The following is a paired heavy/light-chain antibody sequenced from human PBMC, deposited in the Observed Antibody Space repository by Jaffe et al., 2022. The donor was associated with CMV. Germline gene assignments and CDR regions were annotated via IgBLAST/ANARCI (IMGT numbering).Heavy chain of an antibody. J-gene: IGHJ5*02. CDR2: INSNNGDT. CDR3: ARGDSNTYPSDNWFDP. Sequence: QVQLVQSGAEVKKPGASVKVSCTASEYTLTDYYLHWVRQAPGQGLEWMGWINSNNGDTKYAEKFQDRVTMTSDTSISVAYMELSRLTSDDTALYYCARGDSNTYPSDNWFDPWGQGTLVTVST. CDR1: EYTLTDYY. V-gene: IGHV1-2*02. D-gene: IGHD2-21*01.
Light chain of an antibody. CDR2: AAS. J-gene: IGKJ2*01. CDR3: QQSFGFPRT. V-gene: IGKV1-39*01. CDR1: EIIYTY. Sequence: DIRMTQSPSSLSASVGDRVTITCRASEIIYTYLNWYQQKPGKAPKLLIYAASSLQSGVPSRFRGSGSETNFTLTISSLQPDDFATYYCQQSFGFPRTFGQGTKLDIK.